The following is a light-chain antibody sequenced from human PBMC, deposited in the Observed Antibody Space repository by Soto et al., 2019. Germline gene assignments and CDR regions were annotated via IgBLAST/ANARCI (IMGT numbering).Light chain of an antibody. Sequence: YELTQPPSVSVAPGQTARITCGGDNIGSDSVHWYQQKPGQAPLLVVYDDSDRPSGIPERFSGFSYGNTATLTISRVEAGDEADYYCQVWDGSSDHYVFGTGTKVTVL. J-gene: IGLJ1*01. CDR2: DDS. V-gene: IGLV3-21*02. CDR1: NIGSDS. CDR3: QVWDGSSDHYV.